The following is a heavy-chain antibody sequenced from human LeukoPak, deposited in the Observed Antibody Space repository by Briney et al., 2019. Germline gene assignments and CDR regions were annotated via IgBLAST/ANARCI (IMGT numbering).Heavy chain of an antibody. CDR1: GFIVNTYY. Sequence: GGSLRLYCEASGFIVNTYYMTWVRQAPGRGLEWVSSIYSDGNTYYADSVKGRFTISRDISKNAVYLQMNSMRAEDTAFYYCARDSYGDANFDSWGQGTLVTVSS. D-gene: IGHD4-17*01. V-gene: IGHV3-53*01. CDR3: ARDSYGDANFDS. CDR2: IYSDGNT. J-gene: IGHJ4*02.